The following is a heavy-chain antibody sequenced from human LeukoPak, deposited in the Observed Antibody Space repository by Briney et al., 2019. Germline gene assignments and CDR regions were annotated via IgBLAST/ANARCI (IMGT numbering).Heavy chain of an antibody. CDR2: ISYDGSNK. V-gene: IGHV3-30-3*01. J-gene: IGHJ4*02. D-gene: IGHD2-2*01. Sequence: GGSLRLSCAASGFTFSSYAMHWVRQAPGKGLEWVAVISYDGSNKYYADSVKGRFTISRDNSKNTLYLQMNSLRAEDTAVYYCARSHLGYCSSTSCFADYWGQGTLVTVSS. CDR3: ARSHLGYCSSTSCFADY. CDR1: GFTFSSYA.